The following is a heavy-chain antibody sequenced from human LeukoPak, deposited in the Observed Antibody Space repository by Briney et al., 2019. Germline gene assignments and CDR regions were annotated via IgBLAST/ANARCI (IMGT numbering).Heavy chain of an antibody. CDR2: IYYSGST. CDR3: ARGRDGYNP. J-gene: IGHJ5*02. V-gene: IGHV4-59*01. Sequence: SETLSLTCTVSGGSISSYYWSWIRQPPGKGLEWIGYIYYSGSTNYNPSLKSRVTISVDTSKNQFSLKMTSVTAADTAVYFCARGRDGYNPWGQGTLVTVSS. CDR1: GGSISSYY. D-gene: IGHD5-24*01.